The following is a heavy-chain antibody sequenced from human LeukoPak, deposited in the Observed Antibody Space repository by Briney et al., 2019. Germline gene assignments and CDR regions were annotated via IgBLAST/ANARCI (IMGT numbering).Heavy chain of an antibody. D-gene: IGHD2-2*01. V-gene: IGHV4-34*01. CDR2: INHSGST. Sequence: SETLSLTCAVYGGSFSGYYWSWIRQPPGKGLEWIGEINHSGSTNYNPSLKSRVTISVDTSKNQFSLKLSSVTAADTAVYYCARGPNCSSTSFYQAFDYWGQGTLVTVSS. CDR1: GGSFSGYY. CDR3: ARGPNCSSTSFYQAFDY. J-gene: IGHJ4*02.